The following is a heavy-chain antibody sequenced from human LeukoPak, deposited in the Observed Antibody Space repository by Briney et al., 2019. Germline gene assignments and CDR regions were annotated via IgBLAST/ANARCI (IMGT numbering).Heavy chain of an antibody. Sequence: GGSLKISCEVSGHRFTNHWIGWVRKMPGKGLEWMGIINLGDSDTKYSPSFQGQVTISLDKSISTAYLQWRSLKASDTAMYYCARRPYSGSPNWFDPCGQGTLVTVSS. CDR2: INLGDSDT. V-gene: IGHV5-51*01. CDR3: ARRPYSGSPNWFDP. CDR1: GHRFTNHW. J-gene: IGHJ5*02. D-gene: IGHD1-26*01.